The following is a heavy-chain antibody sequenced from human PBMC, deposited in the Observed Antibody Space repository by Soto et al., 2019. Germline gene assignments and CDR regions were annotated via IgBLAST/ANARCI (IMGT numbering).Heavy chain of an antibody. D-gene: IGHD3-10*01. CDR2: MNPNSGNT. Sequence: GASVKVSCKASGYTFTSYDINWVRQATGQGLEWMGWMNPNSGNTGYAQKFQGRVTMTRNTSISTAYMELSSLRSEDTAVYYCARGLAEGVRGVRPLRKKHYYMDVWGKGTTVTVSS. V-gene: IGHV1-8*01. J-gene: IGHJ6*03. CDR1: GYTFTSYD. CDR3: ARGLAEGVRGVRPLRKKHYYMDV.